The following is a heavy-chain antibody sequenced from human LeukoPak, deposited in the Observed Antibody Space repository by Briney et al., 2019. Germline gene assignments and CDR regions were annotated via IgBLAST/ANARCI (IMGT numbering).Heavy chain of an antibody. J-gene: IGHJ4*02. CDR2: ISSSGSTI. D-gene: IGHD3-9*01. V-gene: IGHV3-11*01. Sequence: PGGSLRLSCAASGFTFSDYYMSWIRQAPGKGLEWVSYISSSGSTIYYADSVKGQFTISRDNAKNSLYLQMNSLRAEDTAVYYCARDGPTRLRYFDWSLRRAIDYWGQGTLVTVSS. CDR1: GFTFSDYY. CDR3: ARDGPTRLRYFDWSLRRAIDY.